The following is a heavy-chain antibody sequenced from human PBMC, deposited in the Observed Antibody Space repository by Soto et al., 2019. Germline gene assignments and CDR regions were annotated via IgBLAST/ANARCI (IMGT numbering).Heavy chain of an antibody. Sequence: QVQLVQSGAEVKKPGSSVKVSCKASGGTFSSLGISWVRQGPRQGLEWLGGFIPMFGTANYPQKFQGRVTLSANDSTSTAYMELSSLTSEDTAVYFCARDRSGPGNWNYYTFDIWGQGTMVTVSS. CDR2: FIPMFGTA. CDR3: ARDRSGPGNWNYYTFDI. CDR1: GGTFSSLG. D-gene: IGHD1-7*01. V-gene: IGHV1-69*01. J-gene: IGHJ3*02.